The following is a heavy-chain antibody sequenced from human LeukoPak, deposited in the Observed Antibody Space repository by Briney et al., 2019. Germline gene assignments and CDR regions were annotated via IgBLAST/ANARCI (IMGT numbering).Heavy chain of an antibody. CDR1: GFTFNKHG. D-gene: IGHD2-2*01. J-gene: IGHJ4*02. CDR2: LRYDGNDK. CDR3: ARSVSSRFTSPRRPYSFDS. Sequence: GGSLRLFWAASGFTFNKHGMHWVRQAPGKGLEWFSFLRYDGNDKYYADSVKGRFTISRDNSKHTLYLQMNSLRPEDTALYYSARSVSSRFTSPRRPYSFDSWGQGTLVTVSS. V-gene: IGHV3-30*02.